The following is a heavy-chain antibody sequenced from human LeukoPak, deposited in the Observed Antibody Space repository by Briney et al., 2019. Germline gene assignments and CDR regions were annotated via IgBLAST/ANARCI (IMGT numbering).Heavy chain of an antibody. J-gene: IGHJ4*02. CDR2: ISPYNGYT. Sequence: ASVKVSCKASGYIFTRYGIIWVRQAPGQGPEWMGWISPYNGYTNYAQKFRDRVTLTADTSTSTAYMEMWSLKSDDTAVYYCAREVGMVAPGNWGQGTLVTVSS. V-gene: IGHV1-18*01. CDR3: AREVGMVAPGN. D-gene: IGHD2-15*01. CDR1: GYIFTRYG.